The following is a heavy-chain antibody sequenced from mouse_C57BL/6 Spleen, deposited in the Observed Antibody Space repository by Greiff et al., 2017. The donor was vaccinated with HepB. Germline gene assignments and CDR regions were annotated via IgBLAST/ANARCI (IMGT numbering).Heavy chain of an antibody. J-gene: IGHJ1*03. CDR3: TRMVTARVWYFDV. Sequence: VQLKQSGAELVRPGASVKLSCTASGFNIKDDYMHWVKQRPEQGLEWIGWIDPENGDTEYASKFQGKATITADTSSNTAYLQLSSLTSEDTAVYYCTRMVTARVWYFDVWGTGTTVTVSS. D-gene: IGHD2-2*01. CDR1: GFNIKDDY. CDR2: IDPENGDT. V-gene: IGHV14-4*01.